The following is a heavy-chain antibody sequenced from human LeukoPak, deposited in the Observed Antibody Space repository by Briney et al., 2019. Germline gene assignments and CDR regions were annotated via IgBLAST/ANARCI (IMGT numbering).Heavy chain of an antibody. CDR1: GGSISSYY. Sequence: SETLSLTCTVSGGSISSYYWSWIRQPPGKGLEWNGYIYYTGSTNYNPSLKSRVTISVDTSKNQFSLKLSSVTAADTAVYYCARFCSSTSCYAYDAFDIWDQGTMVTVSS. V-gene: IGHV4-59*01. CDR3: ARFCSSTSCYAYDAFDI. J-gene: IGHJ3*02. CDR2: IYYTGST. D-gene: IGHD2-2*01.